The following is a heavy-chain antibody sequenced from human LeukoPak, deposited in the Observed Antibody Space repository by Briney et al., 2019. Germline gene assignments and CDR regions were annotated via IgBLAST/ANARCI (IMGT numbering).Heavy chain of an antibody. V-gene: IGHV3-33*01. CDR1: GFTFSSYG. CDR3: ARGYYGSGSYYMGNY. D-gene: IGHD3-10*01. CDR2: IWYDGSNK. Sequence: PGRSLRLSCAASGFTFSSYGMHWVRQAPGKGLEWVAVIWYDGSNKYYADSVKGRFTISRDNSKNTLYLQMNSLRVEDSALYYCARGYYGSGSYYMGNYWGQGTLVTVSS. J-gene: IGHJ4*02.